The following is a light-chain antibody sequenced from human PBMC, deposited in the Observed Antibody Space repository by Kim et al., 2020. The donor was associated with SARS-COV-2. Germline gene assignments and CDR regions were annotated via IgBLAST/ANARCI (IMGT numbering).Light chain of an antibody. V-gene: IGKV3D-15*01. CDR3: QQYNNWPPAYT. CDR1: QSVSGN. CDR2: SAS. J-gene: IGKJ2*01. Sequence: SARERATPSCTASQSVSGNLAWYRQQPGPAPTLLLHSASARDSGIPARFSGSGCGTEFTLTLSSLQSEDFAFYDCQQYNNWPPAYTFGQGTKLEI.